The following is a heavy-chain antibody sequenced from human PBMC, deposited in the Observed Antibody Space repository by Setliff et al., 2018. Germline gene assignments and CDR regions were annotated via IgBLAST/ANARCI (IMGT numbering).Heavy chain of an antibody. Sequence: KTSETLSLTCTVSGVSISDFFWSWLRQPPGKGLEYIGFTYYSGSTNYNPSLKSRVTISVDTSKNQFSLKLSSVTAADTAVYYCATLLANYGSGMDVWGQGTTVTVSS. J-gene: IGHJ6*02. CDR2: TYYSGST. CDR1: GVSISDFF. D-gene: IGHD3-10*01. CDR3: ATLLANYGSGMDV. V-gene: IGHV4-59*01.